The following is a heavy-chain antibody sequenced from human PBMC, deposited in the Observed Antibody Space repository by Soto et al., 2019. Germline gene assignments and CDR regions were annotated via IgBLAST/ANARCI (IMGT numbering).Heavy chain of an antibody. CDR3: ARGYSNYVRIFAY. D-gene: IGHD4-4*01. CDR2: ISGSGGST. Sequence: HPGGSLRLSCAASGFTFSSFAMNWVRQAPGKGLQWVSGISGSGGSTYYADSVKGRFTISRDSSKNTLYLQMNSLTAEDTAVYYCARGYSNYVRIFAYCGQGTLVTVSS. J-gene: IGHJ4*02. V-gene: IGHV3-23*01. CDR1: GFTFSSFA.